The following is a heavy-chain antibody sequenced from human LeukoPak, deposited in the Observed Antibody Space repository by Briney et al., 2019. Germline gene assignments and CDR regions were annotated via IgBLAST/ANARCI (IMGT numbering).Heavy chain of an antibody. D-gene: IGHD3-10*01. J-gene: IGHJ4*02. CDR3: ARDQYGSGSPHDY. CDR1: GFTFSSYE. CDR2: INWNGGST. Sequence: PGGSLRLSCAASGFTFSSYEMNWVRQAPGKGLEWVSGINWNGGSTGYADSVKGRFTISRDNAKNSLYLQMNSLRAEDTALYHCARDQYGSGSPHDYWGQGTLVTVSS. V-gene: IGHV3-20*01.